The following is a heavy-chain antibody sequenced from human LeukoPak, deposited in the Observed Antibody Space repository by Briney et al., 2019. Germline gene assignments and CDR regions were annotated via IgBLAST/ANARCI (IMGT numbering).Heavy chain of an antibody. CDR1: GFTFSSYS. Sequence: GGSLRLSCAASGFTFSSYSMNWVRQAPGKGLEWVSSISSSSSYIYYADSVKGRFTISRDNSKNTLYLQMNSLRAEDTAVYYCAKDRGFYCSSTSCFFDYWGQGTLVTVSS. CDR2: ISSSSSYI. CDR3: AKDRGFYCSSTSCFFDY. D-gene: IGHD2-2*01. V-gene: IGHV3-21*04. J-gene: IGHJ4*02.